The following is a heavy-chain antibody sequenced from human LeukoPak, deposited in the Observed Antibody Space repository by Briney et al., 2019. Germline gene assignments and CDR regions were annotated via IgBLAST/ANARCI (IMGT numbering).Heavy chain of an antibody. J-gene: IGHJ4*02. CDR1: GFTFSTNG. CDR3: ARDFSWTFDF. CDR2: ITYDGLKT. D-gene: IGHD3/OR15-3a*01. Sequence: PGGSLRLSCAASGFTFSTNGMRWVRQAPGKGMEWVSLITYDGLKTSYADSVKGRFTISRDKSTNTLYLQMNSLRVEDTAVYYCARDFSWTFDFWGQGTLVTVSS. V-gene: IGHV3-30*03.